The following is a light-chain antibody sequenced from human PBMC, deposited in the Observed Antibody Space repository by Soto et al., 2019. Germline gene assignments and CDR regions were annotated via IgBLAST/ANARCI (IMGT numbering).Light chain of an antibody. V-gene: IGLV2-8*01. Sequence: QSVLTQPPSASGSPGQSVTISCAGTSSDVGGYNYVSWYQQYPGKVPKLMIYEVSERPSGVPDRFSGSKSGNTASLTISGLQAEDEADYYCCSYAGSSTLYVFGTGTKVTVL. CDR3: CSYAGSSTLYV. J-gene: IGLJ1*01. CDR1: SSDVGGYNY. CDR2: EVS.